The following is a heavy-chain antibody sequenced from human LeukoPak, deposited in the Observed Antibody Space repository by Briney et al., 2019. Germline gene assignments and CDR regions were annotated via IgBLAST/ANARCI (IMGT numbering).Heavy chain of an antibody. J-gene: IGHJ5*02. Sequence: SETLSLTCTVSGGSISSSSYYWGWIRQPPGKGLEWIGEIYHSGSTNYNPSLKSRVTISVDKSKNQFSLKLSSVTAADTAVYYCARVKVGVLPDAEYNWFDPWGQGTLVTVSS. CDR2: IYHSGST. CDR1: GGSISSSSYY. V-gene: IGHV4-39*07. D-gene: IGHD1-26*01. CDR3: ARVKVGVLPDAEYNWFDP.